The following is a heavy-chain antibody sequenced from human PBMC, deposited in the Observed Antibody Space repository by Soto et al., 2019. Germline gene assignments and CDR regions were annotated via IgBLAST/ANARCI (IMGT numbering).Heavy chain of an antibody. D-gene: IGHD6-13*01. CDR2: TYYRSKWFN. Sequence: SQTLSLTCAISGDSVSSNSAACNWIRQSPSRGLEWLGRTYYRSKWFNDYAVSVKGRITINPDTSKNQFSLQLNSVTPEDTAVYFCVREKQRVLAAPGIIFDYWGQGTLVTVSS. V-gene: IGHV6-1*01. J-gene: IGHJ4*02. CDR3: VREKQRVLAAPGIIFDY. CDR1: GDSVSSNSAA.